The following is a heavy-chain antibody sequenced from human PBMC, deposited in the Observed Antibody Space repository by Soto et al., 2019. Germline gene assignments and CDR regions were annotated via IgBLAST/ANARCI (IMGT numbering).Heavy chain of an antibody. Sequence: GPVKVSCKASGGTFSIYAIHWVRQAPGQRLEWMGWINPNSGGTNYAQKFQGWVTMTRDTSISTAYMELSRLRSDDTAVYYCARDRKYYYDSSGYSHPPYYYYYGMDVWGQGTTVTVSS. CDR2: INPNSGGT. D-gene: IGHD3-22*01. CDR3: ARDRKYYYDSSGYSHPPYYYYYGMDV. V-gene: IGHV1-2*04. CDR1: GGTFSIYA. J-gene: IGHJ6*02.